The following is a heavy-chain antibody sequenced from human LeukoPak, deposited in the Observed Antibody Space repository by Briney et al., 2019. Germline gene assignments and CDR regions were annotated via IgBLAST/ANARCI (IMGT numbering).Heavy chain of an antibody. CDR2: IYYSGST. V-gene: IGHV4-31*03. Sequence: SQTLSLTCTASGGSISSGGYYWSWIRQHPGKGLEWIGYIYYSGSTYYNPSLKSRVTISVDTSKNQFSLKLSSVTAADTAVYYCARGRQYQLLYERRDAFDIWGQGTMVTVSS. D-gene: IGHD2-2*02. CDR3: ARGRQYQLLYERRDAFDI. CDR1: GGSISSGGYY. J-gene: IGHJ3*02.